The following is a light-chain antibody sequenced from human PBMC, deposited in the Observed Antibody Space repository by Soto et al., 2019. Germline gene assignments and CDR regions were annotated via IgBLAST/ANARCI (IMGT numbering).Light chain of an antibody. CDR3: QQYTNVPLT. Sequence: DIQMTQSPSTLSASVGDRVTITCRASQSISSWLAWYQQKPGKAPKLLIHEASRLESGVPSRFSGSESGTEFTLTISGLHAEDSATYYCQQYTNVPLTVGGGTKVEIK. J-gene: IGKJ4*01. CDR2: EAS. V-gene: IGKV1-5*01. CDR1: QSISSW.